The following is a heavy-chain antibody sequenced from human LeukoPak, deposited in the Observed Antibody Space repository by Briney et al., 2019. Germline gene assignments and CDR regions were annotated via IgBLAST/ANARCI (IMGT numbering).Heavy chain of an antibody. CDR1: GYNFNIYG. V-gene: IGHV1-18*01. J-gene: IGHJ4*02. Sequence: ASVKVSCKATGYNFNIYGISWVRQAPGQGLEWMGWISSYTGHRNYAQKFQDRVFMTTDTSTSTAYMELRSLRSDDTAVYYCARDVYGGNSGGFDYWGQGTLVTVSS. D-gene: IGHD4-23*01. CDR3: ARDVYGGNSGGFDY. CDR2: ISSYTGHR.